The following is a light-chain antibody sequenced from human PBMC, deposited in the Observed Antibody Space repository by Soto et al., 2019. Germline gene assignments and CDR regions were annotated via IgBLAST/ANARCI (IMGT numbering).Light chain of an antibody. J-gene: IGKJ4*01. CDR3: QQANSFPLT. Sequence: DTPMTQYPSSVSPSVGYRVTITCRPSQAISSWLAWYQQKPGKAPKLLIYAASSLQSRVPSRFSCSGSGTDFTLTISSLQTEDFATYYWQQANSFPLTFGGETKVEIK. CDR2: AAS. V-gene: IGKV1-12*01. CDR1: QAISSW.